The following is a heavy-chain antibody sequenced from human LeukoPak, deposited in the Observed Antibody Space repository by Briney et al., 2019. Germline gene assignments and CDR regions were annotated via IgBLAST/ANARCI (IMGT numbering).Heavy chain of an antibody. Sequence: SETLSLTCTVSGDSVTSSYWCWIRQSAGKGLEWIGRFYDNANTNYNPSLKSRVTMSVDTSKNQFSLRLSFVTAADTAVYYCARSEASDIWGQGTTVTVSS. CDR3: ARSEASDI. CDR2: FYDNANT. CDR1: GDSVTSSY. J-gene: IGHJ3*02. V-gene: IGHV4-4*07.